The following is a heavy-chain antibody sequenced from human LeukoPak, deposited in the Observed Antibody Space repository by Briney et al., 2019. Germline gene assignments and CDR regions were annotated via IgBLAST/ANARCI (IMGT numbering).Heavy chain of an antibody. D-gene: IGHD3-10*02. Sequence: PGGSLRLSCAASGFKFSSYSMKWVRQAPGKGLEWVSFISSSSSYIYYADSLKGRFTISRDNAKNSLYLQMNSLRAEDTAVYYCARGTMFSYYFDYWGQGTLVTVSS. J-gene: IGHJ4*02. CDR3: ARGTMFSYYFDY. CDR1: GFKFSSYS. CDR2: ISSSSSYI. V-gene: IGHV3-21*01.